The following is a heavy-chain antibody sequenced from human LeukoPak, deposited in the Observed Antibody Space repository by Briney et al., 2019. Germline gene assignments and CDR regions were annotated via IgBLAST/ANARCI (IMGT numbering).Heavy chain of an antibody. CDR1: GYTFTAYY. CDR2: INPKSGGS. Sequence: ASVKASCKSSGYTFTAYYIHWVRQAPGQGLEWMGWINPKSGGSKYAQQFQGRVTMTRDTSISTAYMELSGLRSDDTAVYFCASRYCNGGGCSNLLDFFDYWGQGALVTVSS. CDR3: ASRYCNGGGCSNLLDFFDY. V-gene: IGHV1-2*02. D-gene: IGHD2-15*01. J-gene: IGHJ4*02.